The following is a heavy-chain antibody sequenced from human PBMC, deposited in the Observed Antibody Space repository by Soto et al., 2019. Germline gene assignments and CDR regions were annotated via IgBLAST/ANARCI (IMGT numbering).Heavy chain of an antibody. CDR1: GGSFSGYY. V-gene: IGHV4-34*01. J-gene: IGHJ6*02. CDR3: ASSLWFGELPDDYYYYGMDV. CDR2: INHSGST. D-gene: IGHD3-10*01. Sequence: SETLSLTCAVYGGSFSGYYWSWIRQPPGKGLEWIGEINHSGSTNYNPSLESRVTISVDTSKNQFSLKLSSVTAADTVVYYCASSLWFGELPDDYYYYGMDVWGQGTTVTVSS.